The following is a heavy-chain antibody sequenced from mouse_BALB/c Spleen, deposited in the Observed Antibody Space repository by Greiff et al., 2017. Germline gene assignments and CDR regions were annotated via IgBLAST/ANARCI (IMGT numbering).Heavy chain of an antibody. CDR2: IYPGNGDT. Sequence: QVQLQQPGAELVKPGASVKMSCKASGYTFTSYNMHWVKQTPGQGLEWIGAIYPGNGDTSYNQKFKGKATLTADKSSSTAYMQLSSLTSEDSAVYFCARRVGPFDYWGQGTTLTVSS. V-gene: IGHV1-12*01. D-gene: IGHD4-1*01. CDR1: GYTFTSYN. J-gene: IGHJ2*01. CDR3: ARRVGPFDY.